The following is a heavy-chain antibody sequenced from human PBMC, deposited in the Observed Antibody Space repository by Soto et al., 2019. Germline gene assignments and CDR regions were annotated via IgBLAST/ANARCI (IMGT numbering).Heavy chain of an antibody. CDR1: GYTVNNYA. J-gene: IGHJ6*02. D-gene: IGHD4-17*01. Sequence: QVQLVQSGVEVKKPGASVKVSCKASGYTVNNYAISWVRQAPGQGLEWMGWINTYNGDTNYAQKFQGRLTMTADTSTSTAYVELGSLRSDDTAVYYCAKAIYGDFGYYYGMDVWGQGTTVTVSS. CDR2: INTYNGDT. CDR3: AKAIYGDFGYYYGMDV. V-gene: IGHV1-18*01.